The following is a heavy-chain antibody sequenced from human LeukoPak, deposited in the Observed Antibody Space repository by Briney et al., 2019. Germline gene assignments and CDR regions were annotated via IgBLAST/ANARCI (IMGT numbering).Heavy chain of an antibody. CDR3: ARLRNDY. V-gene: IGHV4-34*01. CDR2: INHSGST. CDR1: GGSFSGYY. J-gene: IGHJ4*02. Sequence: SETLSLTCAVYGGSFSGYYWSWIRQPPGKGLEWIGEINHSGSTNYNPSLKSRVTISVDTSKNQFSLKLSSVTAADTAVYYCARLRNDYWGQGTLVTVSS.